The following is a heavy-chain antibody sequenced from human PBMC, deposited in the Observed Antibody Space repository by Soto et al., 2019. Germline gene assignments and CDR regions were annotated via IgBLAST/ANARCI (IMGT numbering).Heavy chain of an antibody. J-gene: IGHJ6*01. CDR2: IYYNGTT. CDR1: GGSVSSGSYY. Sequence: ETLSLTCTVSGGSVSSGSYYWTWIRQPPGKGLEWIGFIYYNGTTVSNPSLKSRVTKSLDSSKNQFSLELNSVTAADTVVYYCARVYSRSPYYYYGMDVWGQGTTVTVSS. CDR3: ARVYSRSPYYYYGMDV. V-gene: IGHV4-61*01. D-gene: IGHD6-6*01.